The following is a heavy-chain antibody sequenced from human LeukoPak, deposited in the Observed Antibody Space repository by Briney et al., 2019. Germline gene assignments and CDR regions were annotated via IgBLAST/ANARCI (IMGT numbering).Heavy chain of an antibody. D-gene: IGHD2-2*01. CDR2: IHPGSGET. J-gene: IGHJ4*02. Sequence: ASVMVSCKASGYTFTGYYVHWVRQAPGQGLEWMGWIHPGSGETRYGQNFQGRVTLTRHTSINTAYMELSSLTSDDTAVYYCARWEIVPAAPDYWGQGTLVTAS. CDR3: ARWEIVPAAPDY. CDR1: GYTFTGYY. V-gene: IGHV1-2*02.